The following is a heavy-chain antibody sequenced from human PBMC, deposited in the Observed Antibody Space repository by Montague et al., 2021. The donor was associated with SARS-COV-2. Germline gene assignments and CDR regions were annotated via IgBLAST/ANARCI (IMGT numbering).Heavy chain of an antibody. CDR2: INQGGAP. CDR3: ARGRPVQGSFRHFDSISSGALDI. Sequence: SETLSLTCAVSRGSFSNYYWTWIRQSPGKGLEWIGEINQGGAPNYTPSXXSRVTISLDTSKKQISLKLNFVTVADTAVFFCARGRPVQGSFRHFDSISSGALDIWAQGSLVTVSS. D-gene: IGHD3-9*01. V-gene: IGHV4-34*01. J-gene: IGHJ3*02. CDR1: RGSFSNYY.